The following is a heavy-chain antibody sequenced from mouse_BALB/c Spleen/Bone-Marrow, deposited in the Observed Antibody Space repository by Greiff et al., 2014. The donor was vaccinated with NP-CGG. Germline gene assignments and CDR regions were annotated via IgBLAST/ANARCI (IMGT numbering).Heavy chain of an antibody. CDR3: ARDISGYVRTMDY. CDR1: GYTFTDYA. Sequence: QVQLQQSGPELVSPGVSVKISCKAFGYTFTDYAIHWVKQSHSKSLEWIGIISTYSANTNYNQKFKGKATMTVDKSSSTAYMELARLTFEDSAIYFVARDISGYVRTMDYWGQGTSVTVSS. J-gene: IGHJ4*01. CDR2: ISTYSANT. V-gene: IGHV1-67*01. D-gene: IGHD3-2*01.